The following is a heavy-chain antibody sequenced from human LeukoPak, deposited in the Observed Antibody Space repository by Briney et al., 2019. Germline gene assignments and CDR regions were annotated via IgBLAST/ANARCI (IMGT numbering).Heavy chain of an antibody. CDR3: ARGCFYDRSPYCPFDY. Sequence: GGSLRLSCAASGLTVSSNYMNWVRQAPGKGLEWVSLIYSGGRTYYADSVKGRFTISRDNSKNTLYLQMNSLRGEDTAVYYCARGCFYDRSPYCPFDYWGQGTLVTVSS. J-gene: IGHJ4*02. CDR1: GLTVSSNY. D-gene: IGHD3-22*01. CDR2: IYSGGRT. V-gene: IGHV3-53*01.